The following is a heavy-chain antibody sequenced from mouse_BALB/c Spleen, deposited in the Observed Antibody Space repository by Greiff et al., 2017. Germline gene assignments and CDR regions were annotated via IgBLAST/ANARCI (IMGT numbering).Heavy chain of an antibody. CDR1: GFAFTNYL. D-gene: IGHD2-3*01. J-gene: IGHJ1*01. CDR2: INPGSGCT. Sequence: QVQLKESGAELVRPGTSVKVSCTASGFAFTNYLIAWVQQSPGQGLEWIGVINPGSGCTYYNEKFKGKVTITADTSYNTAYLQLSRLRSEDTAVYYCARERNDGYYYGYFDVWGAGTTVTVSS. CDR3: ARERNDGYYYGYFDV. V-gene: IGHV1-54*02.